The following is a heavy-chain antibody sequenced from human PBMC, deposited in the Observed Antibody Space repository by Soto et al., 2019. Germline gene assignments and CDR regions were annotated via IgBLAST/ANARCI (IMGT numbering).Heavy chain of an antibody. Sequence: QVQLVQSGAEVKKPGSSVKVSCKASGGTFSSSAISWVRQAPGQGLEWMGAIIPVFGTAHYAQKFQGRVTITADKPTSTAYRELSRLRSEDTAVYDCARERPERGKDVWGQGTTVTVSS. CDR2: IIPVFGTA. CDR3: ARERPERGKDV. D-gene: IGHD6-25*01. CDR1: GGTFSSSA. V-gene: IGHV1-69*06. J-gene: IGHJ6*02.